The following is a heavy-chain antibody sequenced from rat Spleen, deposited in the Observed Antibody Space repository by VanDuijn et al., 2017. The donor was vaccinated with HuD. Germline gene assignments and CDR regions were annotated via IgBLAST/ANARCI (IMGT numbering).Heavy chain of an antibody. CDR2: ISSDGSST. CDR3: TTQWELYH. V-gene: IGHV5-20*01. Sequence: EVQLVESGGGSVQPGRSLKLSCAASGFTFSDYYMTWVRQAPAKGLEWVASISSDGSSTYYRDSVKGRFTISRDNAKSSLYLQMGSLGSGDTATYYCTTQWELYHWGQGVMVTVSS. D-gene: IGHD5-1*01. CDR1: GFTFSDYY. J-gene: IGHJ2*01.